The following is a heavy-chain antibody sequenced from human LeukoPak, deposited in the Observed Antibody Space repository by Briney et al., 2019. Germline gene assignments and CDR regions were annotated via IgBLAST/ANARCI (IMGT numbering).Heavy chain of an antibody. D-gene: IGHD1-26*01. CDR2: ISSGSNYI. CDR1: GFTFSSYS. CDR3: ARGGGGSYYHLLDY. Sequence: GGSLRLSCAASGFTFSSYSMNWVRQAPGKGLEWVSSISSGSNYIYYADSVKGRFTISRDNAKNSLYLQMNSLRAEDTVVYYCARGGGGSYYHLLDYWGQGTLVTVSS. V-gene: IGHV3-21*01. J-gene: IGHJ4*02.